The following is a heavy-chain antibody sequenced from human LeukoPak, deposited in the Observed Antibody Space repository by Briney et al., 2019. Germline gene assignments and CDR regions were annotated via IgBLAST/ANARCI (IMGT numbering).Heavy chain of an antibody. CDR1: GFTFSSYW. Sequence: GGSLRLSCAASGFTFSSYWMSWVRQAPGKGLEWVANIKQDGSEKYYVDSVKGRFTISRDNAKNSLYLQMNSLRAEDTAVFFCAKQIGAAYFDYWGQGTLVTVSS. CDR2: IKQDGSEK. CDR3: AKQIGAAYFDY. V-gene: IGHV3-7*03. D-gene: IGHD6-6*01. J-gene: IGHJ4*02.